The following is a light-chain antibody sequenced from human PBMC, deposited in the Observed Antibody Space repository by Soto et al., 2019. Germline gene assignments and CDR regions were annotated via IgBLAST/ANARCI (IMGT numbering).Light chain of an antibody. CDR3: LLYFGGAQLV. CDR2: TTD. V-gene: IGLV7-43*01. CDR1: TGAVTTGNY. J-gene: IGLJ3*02. Sequence: QAVVTQEPSLTVSPGGTVTLTCASSTGAVTTGNYASWFQQKPGQAPRTLIYTTDNRHSWTPARFSGSLLGGKAALTLSSVQPEDEADYSCLLYFGGAQLVFGGGTQLTVL.